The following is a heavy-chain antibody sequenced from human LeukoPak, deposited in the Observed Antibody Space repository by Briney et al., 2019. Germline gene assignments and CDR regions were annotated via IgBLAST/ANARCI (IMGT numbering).Heavy chain of an antibody. CDR1: GGTFSSYA. CDR3: ARGSYDYVWGSYPY. Sequence: ASVKVSCKASGGTFSSYAISWVRQAPGQGLEWMGGIIPIFGTANYAQKFQGRVTITADESTSTAYMELSSLRSEDTAVYYCARGSYDYVWGSYPYWGQGTLVTVSS. V-gene: IGHV1-69*13. CDR2: IIPIFGTA. J-gene: IGHJ4*02. D-gene: IGHD3-16*02.